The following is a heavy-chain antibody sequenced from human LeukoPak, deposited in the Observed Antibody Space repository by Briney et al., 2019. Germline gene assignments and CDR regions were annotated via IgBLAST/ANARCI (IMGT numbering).Heavy chain of an antibody. CDR2: INTNTGNP. Sequence: ASVKVSCRASGYTFTSYAMNWVRQAPGQGLEWMGWINTNTGNPTYAQGFTGRFVFSLDTSVSTAYLQISSLKAEDTAVYYCARVGSPWELLHEYFQHWGQGTLVTVSS. D-gene: IGHD1-26*01. J-gene: IGHJ1*01. CDR3: ARVGSPWELLHEYFQH. CDR1: GYTFTSYA. V-gene: IGHV7-4-1*02.